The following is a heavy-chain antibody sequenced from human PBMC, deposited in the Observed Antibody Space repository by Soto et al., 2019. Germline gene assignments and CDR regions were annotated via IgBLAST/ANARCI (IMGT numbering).Heavy chain of an antibody. D-gene: IGHD5-12*01. CDR2: ISAYNGNT. Sequence: GASVKVSCKAPGYTFTSYGISWVRQAPGQGLEWMGWISAYNGNTNYAQKLQGRVTMTTDTSTSTAYMELRSLRSDDTAVYYCARGARYSGYAYGTYYYYGMDVWGQGTTVTVSS. V-gene: IGHV1-18*04. CDR1: GYTFTSYG. CDR3: ARGARYSGYAYGTYYYYGMDV. J-gene: IGHJ6*02.